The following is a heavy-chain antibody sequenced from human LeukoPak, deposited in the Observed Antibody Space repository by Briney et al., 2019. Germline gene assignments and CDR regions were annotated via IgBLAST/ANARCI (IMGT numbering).Heavy chain of an antibody. CDR2: IETDGTTI. J-gene: IGHJ4*02. CDR1: GFTFSNYW. D-gene: IGHD3-16*01. Sequence: GGSLRLSCAASGFTFSNYWMHWVRQTPGKGLVWVANIETDGTTIHYADSVKGRFTISRDNAENTVYLQMNSLRAEDTGVYHCAREYDGGLDYWGQGTLVTVSS. CDR3: AREYDGGLDY. V-gene: IGHV3-74*01.